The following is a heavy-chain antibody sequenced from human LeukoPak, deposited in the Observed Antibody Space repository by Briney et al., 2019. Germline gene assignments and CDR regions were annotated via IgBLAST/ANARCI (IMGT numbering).Heavy chain of an antibody. Sequence: GGSLRLSCAASGFTFGQYGFHWVRQAPGTGLEWVALISYDGRKRFYADSVKGRFTITRDSSKNTLNLQMNSLRPEDTAVYYCVRSVLSYYDYGLDVWGQGTTVIVSS. D-gene: IGHD3-16*01. CDR3: VRSVLSYYDYGLDV. CDR2: ISYDGRKR. V-gene: IGHV3-30*03. CDR1: GFTFGQYG. J-gene: IGHJ6*02.